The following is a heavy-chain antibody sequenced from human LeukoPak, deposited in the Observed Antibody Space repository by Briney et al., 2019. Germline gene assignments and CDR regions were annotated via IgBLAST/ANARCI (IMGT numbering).Heavy chain of an antibody. Sequence: GASVKVSCKASGYTFISYAMNWVRQAPGQGLEWMGWISTSTGNPTYAQGFTGHFVFSLDTSVSTAYLQISSLKAEDTAVYYCARVAAGGRSGMDVWGQGTTVTVSS. D-gene: IGHD6-13*01. CDR3: ARVAAGGRSGMDV. CDR2: ISTSTGNP. J-gene: IGHJ6*02. CDR1: GYTFISYA. V-gene: IGHV7-4-1*02.